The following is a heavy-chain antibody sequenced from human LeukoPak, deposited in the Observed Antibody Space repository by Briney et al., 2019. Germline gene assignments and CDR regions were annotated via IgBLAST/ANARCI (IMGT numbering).Heavy chain of an antibody. CDR3: AKDGVAGKIMYYFDY. D-gene: IGHD6-19*01. V-gene: IGHV3-23*01. Sequence: GGSLRLSCAAAGFTFSSYAMNWDRQAPGKGLEWVSAISGRAGSTSYADSVKGRFTISRDNSKNTLYLQMNSLRAEDTAVYYCAKDGVAGKIMYYFDYWGQGTLVTVSS. CDR1: GFTFSSYA. J-gene: IGHJ4*02. CDR2: ISGRAGST.